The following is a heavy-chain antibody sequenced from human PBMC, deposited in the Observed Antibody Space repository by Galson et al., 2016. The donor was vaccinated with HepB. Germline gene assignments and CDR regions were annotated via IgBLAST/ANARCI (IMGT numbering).Heavy chain of an antibody. CDR1: GFSLRTSGVG. CDR3: ANFGYFWSGFYTNEAFDV. Sequence: PALVTPPQTLTLTCTFSGFSLRTSGVGVGWIRQPPGKALEWLALIYWDDDKRYSPSLESRLTITQDTSKNRVVLSVTNVDPVDTATYYCANFGYFWSGFYTNEAFDVWAQGQWSPSLQ. V-gene: IGHV2-5*02. CDR2: IYWDDDK. D-gene: IGHD3-3*01. J-gene: IGHJ3*01.